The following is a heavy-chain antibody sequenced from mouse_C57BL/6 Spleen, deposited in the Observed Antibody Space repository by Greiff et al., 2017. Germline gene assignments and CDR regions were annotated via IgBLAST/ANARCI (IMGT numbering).Heavy chain of an antibody. CDR2: IDPNSGGT. CDR1: GYTFTSYW. Sequence: QVHVKQSGAELVKPGASVKLSCKASGYTFTSYWMHWVKQRPGRGLEWIGRIDPNSGGTKYNEKFKSKATLTVDKPSSTAYMQLSSLTSEDSAVYYCVLITTVVASYYFDYWGQGTTLTVSS. J-gene: IGHJ2*01. D-gene: IGHD1-1*01. V-gene: IGHV1-72*01. CDR3: VLITTVVASYYFDY.